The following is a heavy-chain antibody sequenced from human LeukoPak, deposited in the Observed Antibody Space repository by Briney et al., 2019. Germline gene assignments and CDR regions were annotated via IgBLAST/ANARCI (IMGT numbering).Heavy chain of an antibody. CDR3: GSYRGAFFQH. CDR2: ISHSGST. J-gene: IGHJ1*01. Sequence: SETLSLTCAVYGRSFSGYYWSWIRQPPGKGLEWIGEISHSGSTNYNPSLKSRVTISVDTSKNQFSLKLSSVTAADTAVYYCGSYRGAFFQHWGQGTLVTVSS. D-gene: IGHD4-23*01. V-gene: IGHV4-34*01. CDR1: GRSFSGYY.